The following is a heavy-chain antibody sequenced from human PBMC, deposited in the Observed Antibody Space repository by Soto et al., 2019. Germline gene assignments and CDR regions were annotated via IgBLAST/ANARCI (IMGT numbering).Heavy chain of an antibody. D-gene: IGHD3-10*01. Sequence: QVQLVQSGAEVIQPGASVKVSCKASGYTFTGHYIHWVRQAPGQGLEWLGRINTKSGGTKNAQKFQAGVTMTRDTSITTAYMELSRLKSDDTAVYYCASGAPKCDLQRECYYGMDVWGQGTTVTVSS. CDR1: GYTFTGHY. J-gene: IGHJ6*02. V-gene: IGHV1-2*06. CDR3: ASGAPKCDLQRECYYGMDV. CDR2: INTKSGGT.